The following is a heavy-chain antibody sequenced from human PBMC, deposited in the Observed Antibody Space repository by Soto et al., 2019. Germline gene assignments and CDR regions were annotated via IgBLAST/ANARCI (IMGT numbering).Heavy chain of an antibody. V-gene: IGHV4-31*03. Sequence: SETLSVTCTVSGGSISSGGYYWSWIRQHPGKGLEWIGYIYYSGSTYYNPSLKSRVTISVDTSKNQFSLKLSSVTAADTAVYYCARSGYSYGPNPLLYWGQGTLVTVS. D-gene: IGHD5-18*01. J-gene: IGHJ4*02. CDR3: ARSGYSYGPNPLLY. CDR2: IYYSGST. CDR1: GGSISSGGYY.